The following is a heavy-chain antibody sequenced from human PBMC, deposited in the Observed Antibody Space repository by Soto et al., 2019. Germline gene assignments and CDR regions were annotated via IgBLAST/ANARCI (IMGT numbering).Heavy chain of an antibody. J-gene: IGHJ6*01. CDR3: SRDPALYSYGDYYYYGMDV. CDR1: GDSVSSNSAA. CDR2: TYYRSKWYN. D-gene: IGHD5-18*01. Sequence: SETLSLTCAISGDSVSSNSAAWNWIRRSPSRGLEWLGRTYYRSKWYNDYAVSVKSRITINPDASKNQFSLQLNSVTPEDTAVYYCSRDPALYSYGDYYYYGMDVWGQGTTDTVS. V-gene: IGHV6-1*01.